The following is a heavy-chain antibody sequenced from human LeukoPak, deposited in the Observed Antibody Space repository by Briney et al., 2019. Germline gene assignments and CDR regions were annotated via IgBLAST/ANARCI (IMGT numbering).Heavy chain of an antibody. CDR1: GYTFTGYY. Sequence: ASVKVSCKASGYTFTGYYMHWVRQAPGQGLEWMGWINPNSGGTNYAQKFQGRVTMTRDTSISTAYMELSRLRSDDTAVYYCARLTYYYGSGSYGAYYYYMDVWGKGTTVTVSS. V-gene: IGHV1-2*02. CDR3: ARLTYYYGSGSYGAYYYYMDV. J-gene: IGHJ6*03. CDR2: INPNSGGT. D-gene: IGHD3-10*01.